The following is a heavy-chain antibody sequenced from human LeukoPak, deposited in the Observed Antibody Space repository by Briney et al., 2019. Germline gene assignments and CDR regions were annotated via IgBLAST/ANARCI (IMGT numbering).Heavy chain of an antibody. V-gene: IGHV3-21*04. CDR2: ISSSSSYI. D-gene: IGHD3-16*01. CDR3: AKDIPGGARNHAFDI. Sequence: PGGSLRLSCAASGFTFSSYSMNWVRQAPGKGLEWVSSISSSSSYIYYADSVKGRFTISRDNAKNSLYLQMNSLRAEDTALYYCAKDIPGGARNHAFDIWGQGTMVTVSS. CDR1: GFTFSSYS. J-gene: IGHJ3*02.